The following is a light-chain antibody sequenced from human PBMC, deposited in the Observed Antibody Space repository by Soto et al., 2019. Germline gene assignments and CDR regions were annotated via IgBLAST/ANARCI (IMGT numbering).Light chain of an antibody. J-gene: IGKJ5*01. V-gene: IGKV3-11*01. CDR1: QSVSSY. Sequence: EIVLTQSPATLSLSPGERATLSCRASQSVSSYLAWYQQKPGQAPRLLIYDASNRATGIPARFSGSGSGTDFTLTIRSLEPEDFAVYYCQQRRNCPTFGQGTRLEIK. CDR2: DAS. CDR3: QQRRNCPT.